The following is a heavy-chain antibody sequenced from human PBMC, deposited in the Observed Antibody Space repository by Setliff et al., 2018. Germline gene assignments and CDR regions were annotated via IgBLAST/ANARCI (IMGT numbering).Heavy chain of an antibody. CDR2: IHHSGST. CDR3: ARGTKTMVINYWYFDV. Sequence: SETLSLTCAVYGGSFSDYRWSWIRQLPGKGLEWIAEIHHSGSTNFHPSLKSRVAISVDPSKDQFYLNLRSVTAADTAVYSCARGTKTMVINYWYFDVWGRGTPVTVSS. D-gene: IGHD4-17*01. V-gene: IGHV4-34*01. J-gene: IGHJ2*01. CDR1: GGSFSDYR.